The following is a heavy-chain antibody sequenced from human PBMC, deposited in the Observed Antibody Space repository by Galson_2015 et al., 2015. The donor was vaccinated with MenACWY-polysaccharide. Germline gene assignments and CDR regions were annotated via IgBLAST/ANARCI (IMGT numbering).Heavy chain of an antibody. CDR3: ASTSPNSF. Sequence: SLRLSCAASGFTFSDYWMHWVRQAPGKGLEWVSYISSSSGTIYYADSVKGRFTISRDDAKNSLYLQMNSLRAEDTAVYYCASTSPNSFWGQGTRVIVSS. D-gene: IGHD2-21*01. V-gene: IGHV3-48*01. J-gene: IGHJ4*02. CDR1: GFTFSDYW. CDR2: ISSSSGTI.